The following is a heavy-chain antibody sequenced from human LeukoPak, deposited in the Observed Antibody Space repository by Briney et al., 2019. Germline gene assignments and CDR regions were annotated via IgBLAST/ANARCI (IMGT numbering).Heavy chain of an antibody. CDR1: GYTFTGYY. D-gene: IGHD3-10*01. V-gene: IGHV1-2*02. CDR3: ARGPYGSGSYYGMDV. CDR2: INPNSGGT. J-gene: IGHJ6*02. Sequence: ASVKVSCKASGYTFTGYYMHWVRQAPGQGLEWMGWINPNSGGTNYAQKFQGRVTMTRDTSISTAYMELSRLRSDGTAVYYCARGPYGSGSYYGMDVWGQGTTVTVSS.